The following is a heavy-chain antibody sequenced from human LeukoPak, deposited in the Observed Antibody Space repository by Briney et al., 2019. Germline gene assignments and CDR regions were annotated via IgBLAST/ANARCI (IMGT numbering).Heavy chain of an antibody. CDR3: ARGEAVRLGY. CDR2: IGSSGSAI. J-gene: IGHJ4*02. D-gene: IGHD3-10*01. CDR1: GFTFSDYY. V-gene: IGHV3-11*04. Sequence: GGYLRLYCAASGFTFSDYYMSWIRQAPGKGLEWVSYIGSSGSAISYADSVKGRFTISRDNDKNSLYLQMNSLRAEDTAVYCCARGEAVRLGYWGQGTLVTVSS.